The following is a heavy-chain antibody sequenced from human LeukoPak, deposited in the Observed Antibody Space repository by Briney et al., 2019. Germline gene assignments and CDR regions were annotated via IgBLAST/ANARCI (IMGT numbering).Heavy chain of an antibody. Sequence: GASVKVSCPASGYTVIDFYLHWVRQAPGHGLEWMGWMNPYSDALIHAERFQGRITMTWDTSTGTAYMELTRLTPDDTAVYYCATATVTHTRDPWGQGTLVTVSS. V-gene: IGHV1-2*02. CDR1: GYTVIDFY. CDR3: ATATVTHTRDP. J-gene: IGHJ5*02. D-gene: IGHD1-1*01. CDR2: MNPYSDAL.